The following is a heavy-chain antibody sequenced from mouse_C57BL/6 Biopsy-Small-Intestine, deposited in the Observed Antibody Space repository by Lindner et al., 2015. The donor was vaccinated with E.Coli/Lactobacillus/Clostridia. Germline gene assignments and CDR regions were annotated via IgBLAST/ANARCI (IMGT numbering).Heavy chain of an antibody. CDR3: VRDYYYGSSPYYDMDY. Sequence: EVQLQESGGGLVQPKGSLKLSCAASGFTFNTYAMHWVRQAPGKGLEWVARIRSKSSNYATYYADSVKDRFTISRDDSQSMLYLQMNNLKTEDTAMYYCVRDYYYGSSPYYDMDYWGQGTSVTVSS. D-gene: IGHD1-1*01. CDR1: GFTFNTYA. J-gene: IGHJ4*01. V-gene: IGHV10-3*01. CDR2: IRSKSSNYAT.